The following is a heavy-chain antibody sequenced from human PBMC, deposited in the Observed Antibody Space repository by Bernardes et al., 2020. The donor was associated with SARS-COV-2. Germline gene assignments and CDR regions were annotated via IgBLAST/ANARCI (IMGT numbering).Heavy chain of an antibody. Sequence: SETLSLTCTVSGGSISSYYWSWIRQPAGKGLEWIGRIYTSGSTNYNPSLKSRVTMSVDTSKNQFSLKLSSVTAADTAVYYCARDCRYYDFWSGYYAGYGYNWFDPWGQGTLVTVSS. CDR3: ARDCRYYDFWSGYYAGYGYNWFDP. V-gene: IGHV4-4*07. CDR2: IYTSGST. J-gene: IGHJ5*02. CDR1: GGSISSYY. D-gene: IGHD3-3*01.